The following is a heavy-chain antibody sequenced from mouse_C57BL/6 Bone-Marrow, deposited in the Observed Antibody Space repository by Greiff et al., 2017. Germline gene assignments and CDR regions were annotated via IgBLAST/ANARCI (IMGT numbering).Heavy chain of an antibody. D-gene: IGHD6-5*01. V-gene: IGHV14-4*01. Sequence: EVKLVESGAELVRPGASVKLSCTASGFNIKDDYMHWVKQRPEQGLEWIGWIDPENGDTEYASKFQGKATITADTSSNTAYLQLSSLTSEDTAVYYCTSYAPMDYWGQGTSVTVSS. CDR2: IDPENGDT. CDR1: GFNIKDDY. CDR3: TSYAPMDY. J-gene: IGHJ4*01.